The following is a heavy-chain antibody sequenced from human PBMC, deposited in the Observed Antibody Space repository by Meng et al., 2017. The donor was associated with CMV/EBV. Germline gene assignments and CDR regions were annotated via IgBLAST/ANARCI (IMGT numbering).Heavy chain of an antibody. CDR2: VYYSGST. CDR3: ARQGDESSGWYAGFDP. D-gene: IGHD6-19*01. CDR1: GGSISSSSYY. J-gene: IGHJ5*02. V-gene: IGHV4-39*01. Sequence: LRLSCTVSGGSISSSSYYWGWIRQPPGQGLEWIGSVYYSGSTYYNPSLKSRVTISVDTSKNQFSLKLTSVTAADTAVFYCARQGDESSGWYAGFDPWGQGTLVTVSS.